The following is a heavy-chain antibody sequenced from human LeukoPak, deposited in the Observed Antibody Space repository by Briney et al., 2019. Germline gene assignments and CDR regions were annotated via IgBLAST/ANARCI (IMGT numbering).Heavy chain of an antibody. V-gene: IGHV1-46*01. CDR3: ARDALRAYYFDY. CDR1: GYTFTSYY. Sequence: ASVKVSCKASGYTFTSYYLHWVRQAPGQGLEWMGIINPSGGSTSYAQMFQGRVTMTRDTSTSTVYMELRSVRSEDTAVYHCARDALRAYYFDYWGQGTLVTVSS. CDR2: INPSGGST. J-gene: IGHJ4*02.